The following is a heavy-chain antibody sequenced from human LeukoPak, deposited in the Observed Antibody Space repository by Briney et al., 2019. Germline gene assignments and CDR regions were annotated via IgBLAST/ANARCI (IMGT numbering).Heavy chain of an antibody. J-gene: IGHJ4*02. Sequence: ASVKVSCKASGFPFTGYFMNWVRQAPGQGLEWMGWINPNTGDTNYAQKFQGRVTMTTDTSITTAYMELSRLRSDDTAVYYCARDVSGRENYWGQGTLVTVSS. D-gene: IGHD1-26*01. CDR1: GFPFTGYF. V-gene: IGHV1-2*02. CDR3: ARDVSGRENY. CDR2: INPNTGDT.